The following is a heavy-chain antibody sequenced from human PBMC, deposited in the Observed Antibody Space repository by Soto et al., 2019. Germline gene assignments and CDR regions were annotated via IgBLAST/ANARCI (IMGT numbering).Heavy chain of an antibody. CDR1: ESTFSSFP. J-gene: IGHJ4*02. D-gene: IGHD1-26*01. V-gene: IGHV3-23*01. CDR2: ISGSGGTT. Sequence: EVLLLESGGGLVQPGGPRRVTGAASESTFSSFPMSWVRQAPRKGVGWVSGISGSGGTTYYADSVKGRFTISRDNSKNTLYLQMNSLRAEDTAVYYCAQGRWELPYWGQGTLVTVSS. CDR3: AQGRWELPY.